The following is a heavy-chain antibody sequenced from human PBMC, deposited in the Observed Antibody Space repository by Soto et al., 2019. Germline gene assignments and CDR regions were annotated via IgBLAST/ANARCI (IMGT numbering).Heavy chain of an antibody. J-gene: IGHJ3*02. Sequence: PSETLSLTCTVSGGSISSSSYYWGWIRQPPGKGLEWIGSIYYSGSTYYNPSLKSRVTISVDTSKNQFSLKLSSVTAADTAVYYCARPRSNHDAFDIWGQGTMVTVSS. CDR1: GGSISSSSYY. D-gene: IGHD3-3*01. V-gene: IGHV4-39*01. CDR3: ARPRSNHDAFDI. CDR2: IYYSGST.